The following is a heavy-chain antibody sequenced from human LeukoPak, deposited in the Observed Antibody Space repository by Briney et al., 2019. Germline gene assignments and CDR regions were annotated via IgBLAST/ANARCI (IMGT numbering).Heavy chain of an antibody. CDR2: IYYSGST. CDR3: ARNIVVPAAIHPGWFDP. V-gene: IGHV4-31*03. D-gene: IGHD2-2*02. J-gene: IGHJ5*02. Sequence: SETLSLTCTVSGGSINSGGYYWSWIRQHPGKGLEWIGYIYYSGSTDYNPSIKSRFTMTVDTSKNQFSLKLSSVTAADTAVYYCARNIVVPAAIHPGWFDPWGQGTLVTVSS. CDR1: GGSINSGGYY.